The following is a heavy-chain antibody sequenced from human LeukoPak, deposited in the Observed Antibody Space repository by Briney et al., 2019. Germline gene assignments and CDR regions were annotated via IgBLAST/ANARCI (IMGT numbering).Heavy chain of an antibody. V-gene: IGHV3-7*01. CDR2: MKPDGSEK. Sequence: GGSLRLSCVASGFTFSSYWMSWVRQAPGKGLEGVANMKPDGSEKYCVDSVKGRFTLSRDNAKNSLYLQMNSLRDEDTAVYYFARGDYYGSGTSFIDAFDIWGQGTMVTVSS. CDR3: ARGDYYGSGTSFIDAFDI. CDR1: GFTFSSYW. J-gene: IGHJ3*02. D-gene: IGHD3-10*01.